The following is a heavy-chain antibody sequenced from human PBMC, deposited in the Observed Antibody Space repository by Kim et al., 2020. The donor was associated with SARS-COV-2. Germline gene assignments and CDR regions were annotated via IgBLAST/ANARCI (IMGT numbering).Heavy chain of an antibody. Sequence: SETLSLTCTVSSGSINNYYWNWIRQPAGKGLEWIGRIYSSGSTNYNPSLKSRVTMSIDTSTKQFSLKLNSVNAADTAVYFCARGVAGAVFDYWGQGPLVT. CDR3: ARGVAGAVFDY. V-gene: IGHV4-4*07. D-gene: IGHD6-19*01. CDR2: IYSSGST. CDR1: SGSINNYY. J-gene: IGHJ4*02.